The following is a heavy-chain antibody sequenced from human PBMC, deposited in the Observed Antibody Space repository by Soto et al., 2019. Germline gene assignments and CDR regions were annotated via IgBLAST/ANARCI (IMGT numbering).Heavy chain of an antibody. CDR3: ARAGSYYSIDN. CDR1: GGSIGDFY. V-gene: IGHV4-59*01. CDR2: IYYSGST. D-gene: IGHD3-10*01. Sequence: SETLSLTSTVSGGSIGDFYWILLRQPPGKGLEWIGHIYYSGSTNYNPSLKSRVTISVDTSKNQFSLKLNSVTAADTAVYYCARAGSYYSIDNWGQGTLVTVSS. J-gene: IGHJ4*02.